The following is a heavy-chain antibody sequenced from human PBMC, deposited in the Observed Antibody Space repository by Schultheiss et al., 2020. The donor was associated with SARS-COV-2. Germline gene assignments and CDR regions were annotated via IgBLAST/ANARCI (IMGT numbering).Heavy chain of an antibody. D-gene: IGHD4-23*01. Sequence: SETLSLTCTVSGGSIGTDYWNWIRQPPGKGLEWIGYIYYSGSTNYKPSLKSRVTISVDTSKNQFSLKLSSVTAADTAVYYCARAPYGDKPFDYWGQGTLVTVSS. J-gene: IGHJ4*02. CDR2: IYYSGST. V-gene: IGHV4-59*12. CDR1: GGSIGTDY. CDR3: ARAPYGDKPFDY.